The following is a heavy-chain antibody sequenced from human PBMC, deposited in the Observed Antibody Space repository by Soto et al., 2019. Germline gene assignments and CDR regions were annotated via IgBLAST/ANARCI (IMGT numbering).Heavy chain of an antibody. Sequence: EVQLVESGGGLVQPGGSLRLSCAASGFTFSRYDMHWVRQAPGKGLEWVSGISGSGGSTYYADSVKGRFTISGDNSKNTLYLQMNSLRAEDTAVYYCGKEKYGMDVWGQGTTVTVSS. CDR3: GKEKYGMDV. V-gene: IGHV3-23*04. J-gene: IGHJ6*02. CDR2: ISGSGGST. CDR1: GFTFSRYD.